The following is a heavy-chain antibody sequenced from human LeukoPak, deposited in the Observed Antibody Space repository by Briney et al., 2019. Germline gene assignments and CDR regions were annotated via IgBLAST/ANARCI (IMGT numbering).Heavy chain of an antibody. D-gene: IGHD6-13*01. Sequence: PSETLSLTCTVSGGSISSYYWSWIRQPPGKALEWIAYIYYSGGTNYNPSLKSRVTISVDTSKNQFSLKLTSVTAADTAVYYCASQSYGSSVAYWGQGTLVTVSS. J-gene: IGHJ4*02. CDR2: IYYSGGT. V-gene: IGHV4-59*01. CDR3: ASQSYGSSVAY. CDR1: GGSISSYY.